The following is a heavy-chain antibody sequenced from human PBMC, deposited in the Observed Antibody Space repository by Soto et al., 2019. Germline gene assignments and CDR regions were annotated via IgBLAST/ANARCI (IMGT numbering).Heavy chain of an antibody. J-gene: IGHJ4*02. Sequence: EVQLLESGGDLVQPAGSLRLSCAASGVTFSTYAMSWVRQAPGKGLDWVSTINTNGDTAYYSASVKGRFTISRDNPMDTLFLKMTSLRAEATVLYCCILTALFTGTHWGQAALVTFSS. CDR1: GVTFSTYA. CDR3: ILTALFTGTH. V-gene: IGHV3-23*01. D-gene: IGHD1-7*01. CDR2: INTNGDTA.